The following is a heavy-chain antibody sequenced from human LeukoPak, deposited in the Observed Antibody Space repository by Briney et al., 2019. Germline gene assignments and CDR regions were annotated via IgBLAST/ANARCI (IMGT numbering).Heavy chain of an antibody. CDR2: IYHSGST. V-gene: IGHV4-30-2*01. D-gene: IGHD3-10*01. J-gene: IGHJ4*02. CDR3: ARGFGVGSFDY. CDR1: GGSINSGSYS. Sequence: SETLSLTCAVSGGSINSGSYSWSWIRQPPGKGLEWIGDIYHSGSTYYNPSLKSRVTISVDRSKNQFSLKLSSVTAADTAVYYCARGFGVGSFDYWGQGTLVTVSS.